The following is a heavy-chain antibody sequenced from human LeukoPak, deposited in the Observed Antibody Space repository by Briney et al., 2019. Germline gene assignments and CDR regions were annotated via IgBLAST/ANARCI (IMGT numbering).Heavy chain of an antibody. D-gene: IGHD5-18*01. CDR2: IIPVLNIT. CDR1: GDTFSTSA. Sequence: ASVQVSCKTSGDTFSTSAITWVRQAPGQGLEWMGRIIPVLNITTYAQRFQGRVTITADTSTSTVYMELSSLRSEETAVYYCARDQGLTAPPPYGLDVWGQGTTVIVSS. J-gene: IGHJ6*02. CDR3: ARDQGLTAPPPYGLDV. V-gene: IGHV1-69*04.